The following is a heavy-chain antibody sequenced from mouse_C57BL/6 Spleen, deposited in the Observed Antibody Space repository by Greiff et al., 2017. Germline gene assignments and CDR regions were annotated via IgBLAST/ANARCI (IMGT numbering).Heavy chain of an antibody. V-gene: IGHV5-17*01. CDR3: ARPGALGGGFNY. J-gene: IGHJ2*01. Sequence: EVMLVESGGGLVKPGGSLKLSCAASGFTFSDYGMHWVRQAPEKGLEWVAYISSGSSTIYYADTVKGRFTISRDNAKNTLFLQMTSLRSEDTAMYYCARPGALGGGFNYWGQGTTLTVSS. CDR2: ISSGSSTI. CDR1: GFTFSDYG. D-gene: IGHD4-1*01.